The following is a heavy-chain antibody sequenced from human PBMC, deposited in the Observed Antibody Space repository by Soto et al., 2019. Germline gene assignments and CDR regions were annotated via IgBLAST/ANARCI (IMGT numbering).Heavy chain of an antibody. CDR1: GFAFTTYA. D-gene: IGHD5-12*01. V-gene: IGHV3-23*01. CDR2: LSASGGTT. Sequence: EVQLLESGGGLVQPGGSLKLSCAASGFAFTTYAMAWVRQSPGKGLEWVSYLSASGGTTYSADSLKGRFTLSRDNSKNTLSLQMNSLRAEDTAIYYCAKDIWLYHDAFDVWGQGTMVTVSS. CDR3: AKDIWLYHDAFDV. J-gene: IGHJ3*01.